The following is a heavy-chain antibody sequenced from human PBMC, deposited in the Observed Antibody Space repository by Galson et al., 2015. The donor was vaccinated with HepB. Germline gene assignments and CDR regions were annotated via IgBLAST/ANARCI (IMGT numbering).Heavy chain of an antibody. V-gene: IGHV3-21*01. Sequence: SLRLSCAASGFTFSSYSMNWVRQAPGKGLEWVSSISSSSSYIYYADSVKGRFTISRDNAKNSLYLQMNSLRAEDTAVYYCARAPFAGRVVGPTLDYWGQGTLVTVSS. J-gene: IGHJ4*02. CDR2: ISSSSSYI. CDR1: GFTFSSYS. D-gene: IGHD1-26*01. CDR3: ARAPFAGRVVGPTLDY.